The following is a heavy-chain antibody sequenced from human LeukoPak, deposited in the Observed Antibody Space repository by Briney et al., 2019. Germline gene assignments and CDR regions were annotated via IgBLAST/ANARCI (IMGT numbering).Heavy chain of an antibody. CDR3: AKETGYSSGWYRNLDY. J-gene: IGHJ4*02. V-gene: IGHV3-53*01. CDR1: GFTVSGNY. D-gene: IGHD6-19*01. CDR2: IYSGGTT. Sequence: GGSLRLSCAVSGFTVSGNYMSWVRQAPGKGLEWVSLIYSGGTTYYADSVKGRFTISRDNSKNTLYLQMNSLRAEDTAIYYCAKETGYSSGWYRNLDYWGQGTLVTVSS.